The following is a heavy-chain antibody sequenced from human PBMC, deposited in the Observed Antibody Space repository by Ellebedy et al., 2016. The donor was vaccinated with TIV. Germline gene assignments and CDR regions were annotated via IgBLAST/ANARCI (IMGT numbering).Heavy chain of an antibody. CDR1: GYSITSGYY. CDR2: IQHSGWT. V-gene: IGHV4-38-2*02. J-gene: IGHJ4*02. D-gene: IGHD3-10*01. CDR3: ARDWGGGSGEDYFDY. Sequence: SETLSLTXNVSGYSITSGYYWGCIRQPPGGGLEWIESIQHSGWTYSNPSLKSRVTTSVNTSKNQFSLKLTSVTAADTAVYYCARDWGGGSGEDYFDYWGQGILVTVSS.